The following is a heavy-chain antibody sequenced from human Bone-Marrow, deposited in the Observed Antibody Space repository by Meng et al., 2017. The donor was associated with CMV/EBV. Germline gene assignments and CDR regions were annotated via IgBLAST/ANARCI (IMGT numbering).Heavy chain of an antibody. CDR3: ARTMAEAGTGGFDY. CDR2: MYPGGSET. V-gene: IGHV5-51*01. CDR1: GYSFTTYW. D-gene: IGHD6-19*01. J-gene: IGHJ4*02. Sequence: KVSCKGSGYSFTTYWIAWVRQMPGKGLEWMGIMYPGGSETTYSPSFHGQVTISVDKSISTAYLQWSSLKASDTAMYYCARTMAEAGTGGFDYWGEGTLVTFSS.